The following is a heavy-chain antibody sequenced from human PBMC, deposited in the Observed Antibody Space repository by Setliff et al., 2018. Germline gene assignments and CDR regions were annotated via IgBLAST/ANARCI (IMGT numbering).Heavy chain of an antibody. Sequence: SETLSLTCTVSGGSITSSSYYWGWLRQPTGKGPQWIGSIYYGGSTYYNPSIKSRAAFSIDTSKNQFSLKLTSVTAADTALYYCATDGPAYPLGAFDVWGQGTMVTVSS. V-gene: IGHV4-39*01. CDR2: IYYGGST. CDR1: GGSITSSSYY. D-gene: IGHD3-16*01. J-gene: IGHJ3*01. CDR3: ATDGPAYPLGAFDV.